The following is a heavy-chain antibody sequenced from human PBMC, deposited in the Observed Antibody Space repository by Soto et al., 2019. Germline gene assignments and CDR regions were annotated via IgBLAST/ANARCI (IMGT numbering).Heavy chain of an antibody. D-gene: IGHD6-19*01. J-gene: IGHJ5*02. Sequence: ASVKVSCKASGYTFTGYYMHWVRQAPGQGLEWMGWINPNSGGTNYAQKFQGWVTMTRDTSISTAYMELSRLRSDDTAVYYCACTRAVAGTFWFDPWGQGTLVTVSS. CDR2: INPNSGGT. V-gene: IGHV1-2*04. CDR1: GYTFTGYY. CDR3: ACTRAVAGTFWFDP.